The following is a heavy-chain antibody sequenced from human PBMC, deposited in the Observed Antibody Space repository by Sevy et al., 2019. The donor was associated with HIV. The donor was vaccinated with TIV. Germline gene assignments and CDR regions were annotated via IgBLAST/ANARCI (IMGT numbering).Heavy chain of an antibody. J-gene: IGHJ6*02. CDR2: IKRDGSEK. CDR3: ARDCSSTSCLLGLDV. CDR1: GFMFSNYW. D-gene: IGHD2-2*01. V-gene: IGHV3-7*03. Sequence: GGSLRLSCAASGFMFSNYWMSWVRQAPGKGLEWVANIKRDGSEKYYVASVKGRFTISRDNAKNSLYLQMNSLRAEDTAVYYCARDCSSTSCLLGLDVWGQGTTVTVSS.